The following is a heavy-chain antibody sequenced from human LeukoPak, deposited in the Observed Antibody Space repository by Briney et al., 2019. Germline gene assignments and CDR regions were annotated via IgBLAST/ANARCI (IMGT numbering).Heavy chain of an antibody. J-gene: IGHJ4*02. CDR1: GFTFSSYA. CDR2: ISGSGGST. V-gene: IGHV3-23*01. CDR3: AKGIPYSSSWYGAPYYFDY. Sequence: GGPLRLSCAASGFTFSSYAMSWVRQAPGKGLEWVSAISGSGGSTYYADSVKGRFTISRDNSKNTLYLQMNSLRAEDTAVYYCAKGIPYSSSWYGAPYYFDYWGQGTLVTVSS. D-gene: IGHD6-13*01.